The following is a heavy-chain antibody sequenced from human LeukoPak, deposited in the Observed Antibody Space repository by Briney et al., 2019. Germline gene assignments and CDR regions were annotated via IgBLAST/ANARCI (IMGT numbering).Heavy chain of an antibody. Sequence: GGSLGLSCAASGFTFSSYSMNWVRQAPGKGLEWVSSISSSSSYIYYADSVKGRFTISRDNAKNSLYLQMNSLRAEDTAVYYCARNIHTYYYDSSGYYLDYWGQGTLVTVSS. J-gene: IGHJ4*02. CDR1: GFTFSSYS. V-gene: IGHV3-21*01. CDR2: ISSSSSYI. D-gene: IGHD3-22*01. CDR3: ARNIHTYYYDSSGYYLDY.